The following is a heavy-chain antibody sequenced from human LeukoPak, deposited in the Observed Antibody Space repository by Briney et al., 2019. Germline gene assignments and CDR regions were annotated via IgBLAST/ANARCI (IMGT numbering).Heavy chain of an antibody. CDR3: ARDHSGRVGATYY. J-gene: IGHJ4*02. CDR2: ISGSSSYI. V-gene: IGHV3-21*01. D-gene: IGHD1-26*01. CDR1: GFTFSSYN. Sequence: PGGSLRLSCAASGFTFSSYNMNWVRQAPGKGLEWVSSISGSSSYIYYADSVKGRFIISRDNAKNSLYLQMNSLRAEDTAVYYCARDHSGRVGATYYWGQGTLVTVSS.